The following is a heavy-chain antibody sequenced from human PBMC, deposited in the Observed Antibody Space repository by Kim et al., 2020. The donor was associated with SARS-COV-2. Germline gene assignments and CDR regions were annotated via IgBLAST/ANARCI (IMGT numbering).Heavy chain of an antibody. CDR3: VGGWCFGDY. D-gene: IGHD2-8*01. CDR1: GFTFSTYG. Sequence: GGSLRLSCVASGFTFSTYGMNWVRQAPGKGLEWVANINKDGSEKYYMDSVRGRFNISRDNAKNSLFLQMNSLRAEDTAVYYCVGGWCFGDYWGQGTVVTVSS. J-gene: IGHJ4*02. V-gene: IGHV3-7*04. CDR2: INKDGSEK.